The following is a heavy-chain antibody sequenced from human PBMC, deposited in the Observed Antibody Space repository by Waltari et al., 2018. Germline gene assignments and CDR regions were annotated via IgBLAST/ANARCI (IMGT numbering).Heavy chain of an antibody. CDR3: ARNFGVAYYYMDV. CDR1: GGTFSSYA. CDR2: IIPSFGTA. D-gene: IGHD3-3*01. J-gene: IGHJ6*03. Sequence: QVQLVQSGAEVKKPGSSVNVSCKASGGTFSSYAISWVRQAPGQGLEWMGRIIPSFGTANYEQKFQGRVTITADKSTSTAYMELSSLRSEDTAVYYCARNFGVAYYYMDVWGKGTTVTISS. V-gene: IGHV1-69*13.